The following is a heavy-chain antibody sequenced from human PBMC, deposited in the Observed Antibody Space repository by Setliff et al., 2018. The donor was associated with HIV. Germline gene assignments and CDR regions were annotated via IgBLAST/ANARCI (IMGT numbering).Heavy chain of an antibody. V-gene: IGHV3-72*01. CDR3: AKDFGVGATQGYFDY. D-gene: IGHD1-26*01. J-gene: IGHJ4*02. CDR1: GFTFSDHY. CDR2: TKNKDNSFTK. Sequence: GGSLRLSCAASGFTFSDHYMDWVRQAPGKGLEWVGRTKNKDNSFTKEYAASVKGRFTISRDDSKNSLYLKMNSLRTEDTALYYCAKDFGVGATQGYFDYWGQGTLVTVSS.